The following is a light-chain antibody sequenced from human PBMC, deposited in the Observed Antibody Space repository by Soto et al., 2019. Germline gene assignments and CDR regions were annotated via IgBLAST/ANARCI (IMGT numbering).Light chain of an antibody. Sequence: EIVLTQSPGTLSLPPGERATLSCRASQSVGNNYLAWYQQKPGQAPTVLIHGASSRATGIPDRFSGSGSGTDFILTLSRLEPEDFAVYYCQQYGSSPWAFGQGTKVDIK. V-gene: IGKV3-20*01. CDR1: QSVGNNY. CDR3: QQYGSSPWA. CDR2: GAS. J-gene: IGKJ1*01.